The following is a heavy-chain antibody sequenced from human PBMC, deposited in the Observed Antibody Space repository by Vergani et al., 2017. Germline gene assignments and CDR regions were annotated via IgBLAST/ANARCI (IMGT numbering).Heavy chain of an antibody. CDR3: AKYYNIMGALHY. CDR2: ITYNGGRT. J-gene: IGHJ4*02. V-gene: IGHV3-23*01. Sequence: EVRLLESGGGLVQPGGSLRLSCAASGFTFNIYAMSWVRQAPGKGLEWVSSITYNGGRTYYADSVKVRFTISRENSKNTLFLQLKTLRAEDTGVYYCAKYYNIMGALHYWGQGTLVAVSS. D-gene: IGHD3-22*01. CDR1: GFTFNIYA.